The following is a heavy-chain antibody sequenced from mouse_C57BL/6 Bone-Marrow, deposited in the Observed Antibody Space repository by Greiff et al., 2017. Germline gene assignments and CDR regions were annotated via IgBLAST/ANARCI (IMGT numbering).Heavy chain of an antibody. CDR2: IYPGGGYP. J-gene: IGHJ1*03. CDR1: GYTFTNYW. D-gene: IGHD2-2*01. CDR3: AREGVTGYVDV. Sequence: VQLQQSGAELVWPGTSVKMSCKASGYTFTNYWSGLAKQRSGLGLEWIGDIYPGGGYPNYNEKFKGKATLTADKCSSTAYMQFSSLTSEDSAIYSCAREGVTGYVDVWGTGATVTVSA. V-gene: IGHV1-63*01.